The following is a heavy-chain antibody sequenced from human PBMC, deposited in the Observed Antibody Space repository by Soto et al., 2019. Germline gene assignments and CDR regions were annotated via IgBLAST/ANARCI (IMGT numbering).Heavy chain of an antibody. CDR2: INPESTTL. D-gene: IGHD3-10*01. V-gene: IGHV3-74*01. CDR3: TKDTFGAWDS. CDR1: EITLNIYW. Sequence: AQLVESGGGLVQPGGSLTLSCTASEITLNIYWMHWIRQAPGKGLVWVARINPESTTLTYADSVTGRFTLSRDSAKNTHYLQMNGLSAEDTSIYDCTKDTFGAWDSWGHGTLVPVYS. J-gene: IGHJ5*01.